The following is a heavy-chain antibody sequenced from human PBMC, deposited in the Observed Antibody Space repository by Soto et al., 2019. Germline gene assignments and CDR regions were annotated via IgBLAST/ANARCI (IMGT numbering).Heavy chain of an antibody. J-gene: IGHJ4*02. Sequence: EGQLVQSGGGLVQPGGSLRLSCVGSGFTSRGFWMGWVRQAPGKGLEGVANIKEDATQKNYVDSVRGRFTISRDTATISLYLQMNSLRAEDTAVYYCTRDQFWGQGTLVTVSS. CDR3: TRDQF. V-gene: IGHV3-7*05. CDR2: IKEDATQK. CDR1: GFTSRGFW.